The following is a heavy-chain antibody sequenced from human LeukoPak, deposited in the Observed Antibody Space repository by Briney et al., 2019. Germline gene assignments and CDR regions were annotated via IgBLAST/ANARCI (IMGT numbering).Heavy chain of an antibody. CDR1: GFTFSSYS. J-gene: IGHJ5*02. CDR3: ARLVDSNYDNWFDP. CDR2: ISSSSSTI. D-gene: IGHD4-11*01. V-gene: IGHV3-48*01. Sequence: GGSLRLSCAASGFTFSSYSMNWVRQAPGKGLEWVSYISSSSSTIYYADSVKGRFTISRDNAKNSLYLQMNSLRADDTAVYYCARLVDSNYDNWFDPWGQGTLVTVSS.